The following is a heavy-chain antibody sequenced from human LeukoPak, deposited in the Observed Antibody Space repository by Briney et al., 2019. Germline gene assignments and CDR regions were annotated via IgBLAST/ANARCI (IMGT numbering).Heavy chain of an antibody. D-gene: IGHD6-19*01. J-gene: IGHJ4*02. CDR1: GFTFSSYE. V-gene: IGHV3-48*03. CDR2: ISSSGSTI. CDR3: ACSGRRGNEGDC. Sequence: GGSLRLSCAASGFTFSSYEMNWVRQAPGKGLEWVSYISSSGSTIYYADSVKGRFTISRDNAKNSLYLQMNSLRAEDTAVYYCACSGRRGNEGDCWGQGTLVTVSS.